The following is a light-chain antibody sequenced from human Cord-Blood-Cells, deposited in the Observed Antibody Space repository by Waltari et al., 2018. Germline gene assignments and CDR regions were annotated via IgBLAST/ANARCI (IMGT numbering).Light chain of an antibody. CDR2: DVS. CDR1: SSDVGGYNY. J-gene: IGLJ2*01. CDR3: CSYAGSYTFVV. V-gene: IGLV2-11*01. Sequence: QSALTQPRSVSGSPGQSVPISCTGTSSDVGGYNYVSWYQQNPGKAPKLMIYDVSKRPSGVPDRFSGSKSGNTASLTISGLQAEDEADYYCCSYAGSYTFVVFGGGTKLTVL.